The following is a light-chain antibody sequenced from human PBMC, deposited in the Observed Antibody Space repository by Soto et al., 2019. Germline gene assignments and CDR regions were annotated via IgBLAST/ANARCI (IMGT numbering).Light chain of an antibody. J-gene: IGKJ4*01. Sequence: IQVSVKPATLSASEGDRVTITCWASQSISNWLAWYQQKPGKAPTLLIYDVSRLESGVPSRFSGSGSGTDFTITVSSLQPEDFATYYCQQANSFPLTFGGGTKG. V-gene: IGKV1D-12*01. CDR1: QSISNW. CDR3: QQANSFPLT. CDR2: DVS.